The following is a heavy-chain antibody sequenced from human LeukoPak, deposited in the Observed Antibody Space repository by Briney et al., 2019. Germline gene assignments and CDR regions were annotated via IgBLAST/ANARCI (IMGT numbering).Heavy chain of an antibody. CDR3: AGGRAAGTRRALDI. CDR2: MNPNSGNT. D-gene: IGHD6-13*01. J-gene: IGHJ3*02. CDR1: GYTFTSYD. Sequence: GASVKVSCKASGYTFTSYDINWVRQATGQGLEWMGWMNPNSGNTGYAQKFQGRVTMTRNTSISTAYMELSSLRSEDTAVYYCAGGRAAGTRRALDIWGQGTMVTVSS. V-gene: IGHV1-8*01.